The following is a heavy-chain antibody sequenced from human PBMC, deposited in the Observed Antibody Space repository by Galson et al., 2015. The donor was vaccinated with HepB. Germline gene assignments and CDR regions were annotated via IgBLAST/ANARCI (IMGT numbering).Heavy chain of an antibody. CDR1: GYSFTSYW. D-gene: IGHD5-18*01. J-gene: IGHJ4*02. CDR2: IYPCDSDT. Sequence: QSGAEVKKPGESLKISCKGSGYSFTSYWIGWVRQMPGKGLEWMGIIYPCDSDTRYSPSFQGQVTISADKSISTAYLQWSSLKASDTAMYYCARHSDPDYDSYGSTFDYWGQGTLVTVSS. CDR3: ARHSDPDYDSYGSTFDY. V-gene: IGHV5-51*01.